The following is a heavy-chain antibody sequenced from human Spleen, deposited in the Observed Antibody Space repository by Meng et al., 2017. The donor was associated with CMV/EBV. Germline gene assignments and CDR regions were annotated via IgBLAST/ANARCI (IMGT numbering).Heavy chain of an antibody. D-gene: IGHD2-2*01. Sequence: GESLKISCAASGFTFSSYSMNWVRQAPGKGLEWVSCILGSSTYIYYADSVKGRFTISRDNAKNSLYLQMNSLRAEDTAVYYCARDGSRTRPSDYYGMDVWGQGTTVTVSS. CDR1: GFTFSSYS. J-gene: IGHJ6*02. V-gene: IGHV3-21*01. CDR2: ILGSSTYI. CDR3: ARDGSRTRPSDYYGMDV.